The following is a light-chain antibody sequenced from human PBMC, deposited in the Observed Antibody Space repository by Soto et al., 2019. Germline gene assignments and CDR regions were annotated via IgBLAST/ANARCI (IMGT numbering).Light chain of an antibody. J-gene: IGKJ1*01. V-gene: IGKV3-15*01. Sequence: EVLITQVADTLTVSPGERATLSCRASQSVSSNLAWYQQKLGQAPRLLIYSASTRATGISARFSGSGSGTDFTLTISTLQSEDFAIYYCQQYNNWPRTFGQGTKVDIK. CDR3: QQYNNWPRT. CDR2: SAS. CDR1: QSVSSN.